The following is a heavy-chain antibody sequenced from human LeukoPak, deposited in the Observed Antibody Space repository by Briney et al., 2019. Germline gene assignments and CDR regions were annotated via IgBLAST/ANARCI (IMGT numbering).Heavy chain of an antibody. Sequence: SVKVSCKASGGTFSSYAISWVRQAPGQGLEWMGGIIPIFGTANYAQKFQGRVTITADESTSTAYMELSILRSEDTAVYYCARDGDCSGGSCYSFDYWGQGTLVTVSS. D-gene: IGHD2-15*01. CDR1: GGTFSSYA. J-gene: IGHJ4*02. CDR2: IIPIFGTA. CDR3: ARDGDCSGGSCYSFDY. V-gene: IGHV1-69*13.